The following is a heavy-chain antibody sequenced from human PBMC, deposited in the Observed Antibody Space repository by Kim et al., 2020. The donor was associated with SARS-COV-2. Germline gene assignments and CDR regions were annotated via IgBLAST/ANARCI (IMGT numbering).Heavy chain of an antibody. CDR2: ISWNSGSI. V-gene: IGHV3-9*01. CDR1: GFTFGDYA. CDR3: AKETNSGSYYDWSPPSYYYYGMDV. D-gene: IGHD1-26*01. J-gene: IGHJ6*02. Sequence: GGSMRLSCAASGFTFGDYAMHWVRQAPGKGLEWVSGISWNSGSIGYADSVKGRFTISRDNAKNSLYLQMNSLRAEDTALYYCAKETNSGSYYDWSPPSYYYYGMDVWGQGTTVTVSS.